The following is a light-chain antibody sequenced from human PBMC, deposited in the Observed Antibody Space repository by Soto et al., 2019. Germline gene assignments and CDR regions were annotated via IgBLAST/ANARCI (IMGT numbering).Light chain of an antibody. Sequence: DIQMTQSPSTLSASVGDRVTITCRASQSISSWLAWYQQKPGKAPKVLIYKASSLESGVPSRFSGSGSGTEFTLTISSLQPDDFGTYYCQQYDRYPRTFGQGTRVEI. CDR1: QSISSW. J-gene: IGKJ1*01. V-gene: IGKV1-5*03. CDR3: QQYDRYPRT. CDR2: KAS.